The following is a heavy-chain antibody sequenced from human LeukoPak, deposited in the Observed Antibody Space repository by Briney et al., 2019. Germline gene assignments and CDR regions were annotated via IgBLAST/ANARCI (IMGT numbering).Heavy chain of an antibody. D-gene: IGHD3-22*01. CDR1: GGSISSYY. CDR3: ARSYYYDSSGYYYAEDAFDI. V-gene: IGHV4-4*07. CDR2: IYTSGST. Sequence: SETLSLTCTVSGGSISSYYWSWIRQPPGKGLEWIGRIYTSGSTNYNPSLKSRVTMSVDTSKNQFSLKLSSVTAADTAVYYCARSYYYDSSGYYYAEDAFDIWGQGTMVTVSS. J-gene: IGHJ3*02.